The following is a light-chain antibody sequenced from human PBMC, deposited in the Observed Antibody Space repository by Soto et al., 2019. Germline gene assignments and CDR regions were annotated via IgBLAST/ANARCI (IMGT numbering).Light chain of an antibody. CDR1: SSDVGGYNY. CDR3: QSYDSGLTGPYA. V-gene: IGLV2-11*01. Sequence: QSVLTQPRSVSGSPGQSVTISCTGTSSDVGGYNYVSWYQQHPGKAPKLTIYDVSKRPSGVPDRFSGSKSGNTASLTISGLQAEDEADYYCQSYDSGLTGPYAFGTGTKVTVL. CDR2: DVS. J-gene: IGLJ1*01.